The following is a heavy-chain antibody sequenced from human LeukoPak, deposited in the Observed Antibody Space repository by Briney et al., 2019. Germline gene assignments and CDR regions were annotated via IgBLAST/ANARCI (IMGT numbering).Heavy chain of an antibody. CDR3: ASTICISTSCYPGVVDY. D-gene: IGHD2-2*01. Sequence: PSQTLSLTCTVSGGLISSGSYYWSWIRQPAGKGLERIGRIYSSGSTNYNPALRSRLTISVDTSKNQFSLKLSSVTAAGTAVYYCASTICISTSCYPGVVDYWGQGTLVTVSS. V-gene: IGHV4-61*02. CDR1: GGLISSGSYY. CDR2: IYSSGST. J-gene: IGHJ4*02.